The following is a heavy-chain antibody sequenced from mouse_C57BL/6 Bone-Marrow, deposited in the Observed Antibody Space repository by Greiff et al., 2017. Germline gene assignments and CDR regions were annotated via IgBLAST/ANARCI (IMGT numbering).Heavy chain of an antibody. J-gene: IGHJ4*01. CDR1: GFNIKDDY. CDR2: IDPENGDT. D-gene: IGHD6-2*01. CDR3: TTDSLAMDY. Sequence: EVQLQQSGAELVRPGASVKLSCTASGFNIKDDYMHWVKQRPEQGLEWIGWIDPENGDTEYASEFQGKATITADTSANTAYLQLSSLTSEDTAVYYCTTDSLAMDYWGQGTSVTVSS. V-gene: IGHV14-4*01.